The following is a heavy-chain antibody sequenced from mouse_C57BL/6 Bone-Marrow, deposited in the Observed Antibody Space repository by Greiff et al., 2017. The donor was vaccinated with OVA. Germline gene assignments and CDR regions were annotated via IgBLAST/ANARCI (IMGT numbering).Heavy chain of an antibody. V-gene: IGHV14-4*01. J-gene: IGHJ3*01. CDR1: GFNIKDDY. CDR2: IDPENGDT. CDR3: TTPAQATAWFAY. D-gene: IGHD3-2*02. Sequence: DVKLVESGAELVRPGASVKLSCTASGFNIKDDYMHWVKQRPEQGLEWIGWIDPENGDTEYASKFQGKATITADTSSNTAYLQLSSLTSEDTAVYYCTTPAQATAWFAYWGQGTLVTVSA.